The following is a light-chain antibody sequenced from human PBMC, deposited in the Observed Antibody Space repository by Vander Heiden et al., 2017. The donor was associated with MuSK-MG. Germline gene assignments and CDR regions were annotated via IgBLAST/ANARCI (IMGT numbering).Light chain of an antibody. CDR2: GAS. V-gene: IGKV3-15*01. CDR3: QQYNYWPPVT. J-gene: IGKJ4*01. Sequence: EIVMPQSPATPSVSPRERATLSCRASQSVTSNLAWYQQKPGQAPRLLIYGASTRATGIPARFSGSGSGTEFTLTISSLQSEDFAVYYCQQYNYWPPVTFGGGTKVEIK. CDR1: QSVTSN.